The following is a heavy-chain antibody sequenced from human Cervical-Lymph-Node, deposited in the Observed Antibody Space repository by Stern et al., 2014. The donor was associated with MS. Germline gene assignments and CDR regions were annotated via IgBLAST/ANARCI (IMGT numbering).Heavy chain of an antibody. CDR2: IFPVFGTP. D-gene: IGHD6-13*01. J-gene: IGHJ5*02. CDR1: GGTFSKFP. V-gene: IGHV1-69*01. Sequence: QLGESGAEVTKPGSSAKVSCKASGGTFSKFPSSWVRQAPGQGLEWMGGIFPVFGTPTYAQEFRGRVTITADVSTSTVYMELSSLRSDDTAVYYCALSSETSDRWYSLGYDLWGQGTLVTVSS. CDR3: ALSSETSDRWYSLGYDL.